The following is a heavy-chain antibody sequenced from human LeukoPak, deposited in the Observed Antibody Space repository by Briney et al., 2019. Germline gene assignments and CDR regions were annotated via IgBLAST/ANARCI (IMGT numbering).Heavy chain of an antibody. CDR2: IIPIFGTA. D-gene: IGHD5-18*01. Sequence: ASVKVSCKASGYTFTGYYMHWVRQAPGQGLEWMGRIIPIFGTANYAQKFQGRVTITADESTSTAYMELSSLRSEDTAVYYCARSDTAMVTTIYSFDYWGQGTLVTVSS. CDR3: ARSDTAMVTTIYSFDY. J-gene: IGHJ4*02. CDR1: GYTFTGYY. V-gene: IGHV1-69*13.